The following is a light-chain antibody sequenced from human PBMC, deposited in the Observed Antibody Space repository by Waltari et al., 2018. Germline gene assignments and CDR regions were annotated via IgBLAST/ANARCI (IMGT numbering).Light chain of an antibody. CDR1: QYINTY. CDR3: QQYNDWPLT. CDR2: DTS. Sequence: DIQMTQSPSSLSASVGDEVTITCQASQYINTYLNLYQQRPGKPPKVLIYDTSNLQTGVPSRFSGSGSGTHFTFTISSLHSEDFAVYYCQQYNDWPLTFGGGTKVDIK. V-gene: IGKV1-33*01. J-gene: IGKJ4*01.